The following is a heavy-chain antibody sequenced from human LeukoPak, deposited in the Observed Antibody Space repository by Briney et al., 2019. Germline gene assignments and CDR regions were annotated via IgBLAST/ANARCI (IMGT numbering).Heavy chain of an antibody. CDR1: GGSISSYY. CDR2: IYYSGST. J-gene: IGHJ3*02. V-gene: IGHV4-59*01. CDR3: ASEVAVTTSGDAFDI. Sequence: SETLSLTCTVSGGSISSYYWSWIRQPPGKGLEWIGYIYYSGSTNYNPSLKSRVTISVDTSKNQFSLKLSSVTAADPAVYYCASEVAVTTSGDAFDIWGQGTMVTVSS. D-gene: IGHD4-17*01.